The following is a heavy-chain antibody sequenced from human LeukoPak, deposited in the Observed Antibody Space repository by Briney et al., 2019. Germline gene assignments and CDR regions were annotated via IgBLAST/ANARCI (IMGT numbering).Heavy chain of an antibody. Sequence: ASVKVSCKASGYTFTSYAMHWVRQAPGRRLEWMGWINAGNGNTKYSQKFQGRVTITRDTSASTAYMELSSLRSEDTAVYYCASPTYGSGSYYNLALDYWGQGTLVTVSS. J-gene: IGHJ4*02. CDR3: ASPTYGSGSYYNLALDY. V-gene: IGHV1-3*01. CDR2: INAGNGNT. CDR1: GYTFTSYA. D-gene: IGHD3-10*01.